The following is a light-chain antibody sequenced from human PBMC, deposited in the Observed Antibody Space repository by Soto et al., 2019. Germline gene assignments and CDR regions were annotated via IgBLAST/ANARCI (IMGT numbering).Light chain of an antibody. J-gene: IGLJ1*01. CDR3: SSYTSSSTYV. CDR2: DVT. V-gene: IGLV2-14*03. CDR1: SSDVGGYNY. Sequence: ALTQPASVSGSPGQSITISCTGTSSDVGGYNYVSWYQQHPGKAPKLMIYDVTNRPSGVSNRFSGYKSGNTASLTISGLQAEDEADYYCSSYTSSSTYVFGTGTKVTVL.